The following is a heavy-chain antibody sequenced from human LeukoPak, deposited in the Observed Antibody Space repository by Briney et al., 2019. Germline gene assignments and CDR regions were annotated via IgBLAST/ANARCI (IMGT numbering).Heavy chain of an antibody. CDR1: GGSISSYY. Sequence: SETLSLTCTVSGGSISSYYWSWIRQPAGKGLEWIGRIYTSGSTNYNPSLKSRVTMSVDTSKNQFSLKLSSVTAADTAVYYCAREATADILTGYYTSPHFDYWGQGTLVTVSS. D-gene: IGHD3-9*01. V-gene: IGHV4-4*07. CDR2: IYTSGST. J-gene: IGHJ4*02. CDR3: AREATADILTGYYTSPHFDY.